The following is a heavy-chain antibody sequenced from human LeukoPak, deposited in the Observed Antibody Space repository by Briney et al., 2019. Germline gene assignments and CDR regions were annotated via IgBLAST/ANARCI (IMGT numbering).Heavy chain of an antibody. CDR2: INPNSGGT. CDR1: GYTFTGYY. CDR3: ARDGGYHSSWYYYNILGLYGGMDV. D-gene: IGHD6-13*01. J-gene: IGHJ6*02. V-gene: IGHV1-2*02. Sequence: GASVKVSCKASGYTFTGYYMHWVRQAPGQGLEWMGWINPNSGGTNYAQKFQGRVTMTRDTSISTAYMELSRLRSDDTAVYYCARDGGYHSSWYYYNILGLYGGMDVWGQGTTVTVSS.